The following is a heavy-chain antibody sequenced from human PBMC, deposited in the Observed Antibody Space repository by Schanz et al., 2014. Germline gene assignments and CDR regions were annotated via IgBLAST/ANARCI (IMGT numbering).Heavy chain of an antibody. CDR1: GFTFSSYV. CDR3: AKDRRDNYGSGTFYFEH. CDR2: IRYDGSNK. V-gene: IGHV3-30*02. D-gene: IGHD3-10*01. Sequence: QVQLVESGGGVVQPGGSLRLSCAASGFTFSSYVMHWVRQAPGRGLEWVALIRYDGSNKYYADSVKGRFTISRDTSKNTLYLQMSSLRAEDTALYFCAKDRRDNYGSGTFYFEHWGQGTLVTVSS. J-gene: IGHJ4*02.